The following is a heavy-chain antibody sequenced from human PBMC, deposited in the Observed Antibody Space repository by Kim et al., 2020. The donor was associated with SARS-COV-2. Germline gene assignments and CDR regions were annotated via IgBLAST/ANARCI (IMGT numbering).Heavy chain of an antibody. D-gene: IGHD6-6*01. Sequence: GGSLRLSCAASGFTVSSNYMSWVRQAPGKGLEWVSVIYSGGSTYYADSVKGRFTISRHNSKNTLYLQMNSLRAEDTAVYYCASCIAARHYYYYGMDVWGQGTTVTVSS. CDR2: IYSGGST. CDR3: ASCIAARHYYYYGMDV. J-gene: IGHJ6*02. V-gene: IGHV3-53*04. CDR1: GFTVSSNY.